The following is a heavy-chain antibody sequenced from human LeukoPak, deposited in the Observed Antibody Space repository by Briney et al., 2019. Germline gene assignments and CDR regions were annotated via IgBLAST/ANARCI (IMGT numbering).Heavy chain of an antibody. D-gene: IGHD3-10*01. V-gene: IGHV3-23*01. CDR1: GFAFSDYV. Sequence: GGSLRLSCAASGFAFSDYVMNWVRQAPGKGLEWVSAISASGGSTYYANSVKGRFTISRDNSKNTLYLQMNSLRADDTAVYYCAKVGYYYGSGSYCLDPWGQGTLVTVSS. CDR3: AKVGYYYGSGSYCLDP. J-gene: IGHJ5*02. CDR2: ISASGGST.